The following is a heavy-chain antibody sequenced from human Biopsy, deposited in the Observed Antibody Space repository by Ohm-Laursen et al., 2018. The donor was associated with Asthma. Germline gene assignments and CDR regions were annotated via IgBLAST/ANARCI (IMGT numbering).Heavy chain of an antibody. CDR3: VRGSSSWHHGPFHYYYGMDV. J-gene: IGHJ6*02. D-gene: IGHD6-13*01. CDR2: FYYSGTT. V-gene: IGHV4-39*01. Sequence: SETLSLTCSLSSGSGGYMRSGNYYWGWTRQPPGKGLERFGSFYYSGTTYSNPTLESRLTVSANTTKNQYSLKLTSVTAADTAVYYCVRGSSSWHHGPFHYYYGMDVWGQGTTATVSS. CDR1: SGSGGYMRSGNYY.